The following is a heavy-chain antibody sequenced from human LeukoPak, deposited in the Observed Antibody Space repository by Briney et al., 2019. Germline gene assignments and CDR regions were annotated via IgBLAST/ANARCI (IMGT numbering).Heavy chain of an antibody. CDR2: INHNGST. CDR3: ARGGWVKGIAVAGNFGY. D-gene: IGHD6-19*01. Sequence: PSETLSLTCAVYGGSFSGYYWSWIRQPPGQGLEWIGEINHNGSTNYNPPPKSRVTISLITTKNQYSLMLSAVTAADTAVYYCARGGWVKGIAVAGNFGYWGQGTLVTVSS. V-gene: IGHV4-34*01. J-gene: IGHJ4*02. CDR1: GGSFSGYY.